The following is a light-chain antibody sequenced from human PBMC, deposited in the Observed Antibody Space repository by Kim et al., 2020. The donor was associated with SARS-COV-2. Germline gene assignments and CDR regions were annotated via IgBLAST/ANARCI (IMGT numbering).Light chain of an antibody. CDR1: QSVSSD. Sequence: SPVESATLSCRASQSVSSDLAWYQQKPRQDPRLLIYGASTRATGIAARFSGTGSGTEFTPTISSLQSEDLAVYYCQQYNKWPPWTFGQGTKVDIK. V-gene: IGKV3-15*01. CDR2: GAS. CDR3: QQYNKWPPWT. J-gene: IGKJ1*01.